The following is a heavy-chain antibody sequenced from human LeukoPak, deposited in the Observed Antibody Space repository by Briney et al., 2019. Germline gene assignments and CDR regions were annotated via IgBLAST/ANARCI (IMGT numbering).Heavy chain of an antibody. Sequence: SQTLSLTCAVSGGSISSGGYSWSWIRQPPGKGLEWIGYIYHSGSTYYNPSLKSRVTISVDRSKNQFSLKLSSVTAADTAVYYCARGPGEEEPDAFDIWGQGTMVTVSS. D-gene: IGHD7-27*01. J-gene: IGHJ3*02. CDR2: IYHSGST. V-gene: IGHV4-30-2*01. CDR3: ARGPGEEEPDAFDI. CDR1: GGSISSGGYS.